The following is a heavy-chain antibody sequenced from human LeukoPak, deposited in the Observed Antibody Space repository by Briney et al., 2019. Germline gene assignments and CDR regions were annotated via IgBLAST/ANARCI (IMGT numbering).Heavy chain of an antibody. Sequence: GGSLRLSCAASGFTFSGYWMHWVRQAPGEGLVYVSRINVDGSSTTYADSVKGRFTISRDNANNTLHLQMNSLRAEDTAVYYCARSGYRNGLDYWGQGTLVTVSP. CDR3: ARSGYRNGLDY. D-gene: IGHD5-18*01. CDR2: INVDGSST. CDR1: GFTFSGYW. J-gene: IGHJ4*02. V-gene: IGHV3-74*01.